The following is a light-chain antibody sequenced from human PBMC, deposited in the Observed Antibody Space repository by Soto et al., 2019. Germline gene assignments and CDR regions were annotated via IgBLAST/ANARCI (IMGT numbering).Light chain of an antibody. CDR2: AAS. J-gene: IGKJ1*01. V-gene: IGKV1-39*01. CDR1: QSISSY. CDR3: QQSHSTLS. Sequence: DIQMTQSPSSLSASVGDRVTITCRASQSISSYLNWYQQKPGTAPKLQIYAASSLQSGVPSRFSGSGSGTDFTLTSSSLQSELFVTHLFQQSHSTLSLGHGTQVEIK.